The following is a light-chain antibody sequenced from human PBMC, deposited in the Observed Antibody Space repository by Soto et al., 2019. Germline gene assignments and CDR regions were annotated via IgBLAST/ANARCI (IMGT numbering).Light chain of an antibody. Sequence: QSALTQPASVSGSPGQSITISCTGTRSDIGSYKFVSWYQQHPGKAPKLLIYEGSERPSRVSNRFSGSKSGNTASLTISGLQAEDEADYYCCSYPAGSTLFGGGIKLTVL. V-gene: IGLV2-23*01. CDR3: CSYPAGSTL. J-gene: IGLJ2*01. CDR1: RSDIGSYKF. CDR2: EGS.